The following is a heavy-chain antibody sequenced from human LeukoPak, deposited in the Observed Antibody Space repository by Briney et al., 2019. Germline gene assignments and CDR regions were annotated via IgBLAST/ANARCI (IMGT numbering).Heavy chain of an antibody. V-gene: IGHV3-23*01. D-gene: IGHD2-15*01. J-gene: IGHJ5*02. CDR1: GFTFSSYA. CDR2: ISGSGGST. CDR3: AKDPVSYCSGGSCYSDWFDP. Sequence: GGSLRLSCAASGFTFSSYAMSWVRQAPGKGLEWVSAISGSGGSTYYADSVKGRFTISRDNSKNTQYLQMNSLRAEDTAVYYCAKDPVSYCSGGSCYSDWFDPWGQGTLVTVSS.